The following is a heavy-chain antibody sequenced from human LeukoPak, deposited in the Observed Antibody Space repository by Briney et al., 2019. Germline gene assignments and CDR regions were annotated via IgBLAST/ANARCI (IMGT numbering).Heavy chain of an antibody. CDR2: IYYSGST. D-gene: IGHD3-3*01. CDR3: ARGIDYDFWSGFHDALDI. V-gene: IGHV4-59*01. CDR1: GGSFSGYY. Sequence: SETLSLTCAVYGGSFSGYYWSWIRQPPGKGLEWIGYIYYSGSTNYNPSLKSRVTISVDTSKNQFSLKLSSVTAADTAVYYCARGIDYDFWSGFHDALDIWGQGTMVTVSS. J-gene: IGHJ3*02.